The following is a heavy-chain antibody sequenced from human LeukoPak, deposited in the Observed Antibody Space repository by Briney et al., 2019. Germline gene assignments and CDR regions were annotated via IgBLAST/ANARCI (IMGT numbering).Heavy chain of an antibody. CDR2: IYYTGST. D-gene: IGHD1-26*01. J-gene: IGHJ4*02. Sequence: PSETLSLTCTVSGGSISSTTSYWGWIRQAPGKGLEWIGRIYYTGSTLYNLSLKSRVTMSVDTSKNQFSLRLRSVTDADTAVYYCARHGATDYFDYWGQGTLVTVSS. CDR3: ARHGATDYFDY. CDR1: GGSISSTTSY. V-gene: IGHV4-39*01.